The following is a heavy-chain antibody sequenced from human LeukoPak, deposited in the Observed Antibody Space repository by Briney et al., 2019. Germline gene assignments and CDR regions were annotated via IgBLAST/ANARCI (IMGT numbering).Heavy chain of an antibody. CDR1: GFTFSSYA. CDR2: ISYDGSNK. D-gene: IGHD2-2*01. CDR3: ASIVVVPAAALDY. Sequence: GGSLRLSCAASGFTFSSYAMHWVRQAPGKGLEWVAVISYDGSNKYYADSVKGRFTISRDNSKNTLYLQMNSLRAEDTAVYYCASIVVVPAAALDYWGQGTLVTVSS. J-gene: IGHJ4*02. V-gene: IGHV3-30*04.